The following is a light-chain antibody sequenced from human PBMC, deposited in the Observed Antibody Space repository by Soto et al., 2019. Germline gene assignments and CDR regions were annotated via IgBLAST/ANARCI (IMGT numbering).Light chain of an antibody. V-gene: IGKV3-11*01. CDR3: QQRHDWPPT. CDR1: QSVSSF. CDR2: YAS. Sequence: EIVMTQSPATLSVSPVERATLCCRASQSVSSFLAWYQQKPGQAPRLLIYYASNRATGVPARFSGSGSGTDFTLTISSLEPEDFAVYSCQQRHDWPPTFGGGTKVDIK. J-gene: IGKJ4*01.